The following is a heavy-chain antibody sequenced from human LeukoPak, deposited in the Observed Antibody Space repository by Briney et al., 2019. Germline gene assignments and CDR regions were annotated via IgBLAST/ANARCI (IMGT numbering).Heavy chain of an antibody. Sequence: SETLSLTCTVSGASISSGGFYWTWIRQYPGKGLEWIGFIYYSGSTYYNPSLKSQISISVDMSNNQFSLTLNSVTAADTAVYYCARTSNSYGYSGLDYWGQGTLVTASS. CDR1: GASISSGGFY. CDR3: ARTSNSYGYSGLDY. V-gene: IGHV4-31*01. CDR2: IYYSGST. J-gene: IGHJ4*02. D-gene: IGHD5-18*01.